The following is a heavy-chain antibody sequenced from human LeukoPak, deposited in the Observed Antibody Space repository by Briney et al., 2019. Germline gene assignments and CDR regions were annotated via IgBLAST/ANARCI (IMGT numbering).Heavy chain of an antibody. CDR2: IIPIFGTA. CDR1: GGTFSSYA. V-gene: IGHV1-69*01. CDR3: SRGCQLLYLDWFDP. J-gene: IGHJ5*02. Sequence: SVKVSCKASGGTFSSYAISWVRQAPGQGLEWMGGIIPIFGTANYAQKFQGRVTITAAESTSTAYMQLSSLSSEDTAVYCCSRGCQLLYLDWFDPWGQGTLVTAAS. D-gene: IGHD2-2*02.